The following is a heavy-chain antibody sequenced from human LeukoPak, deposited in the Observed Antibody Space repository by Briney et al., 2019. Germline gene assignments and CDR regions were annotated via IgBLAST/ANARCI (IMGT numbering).Heavy chain of an antibody. CDR3: ARAGSPFPVHHAFDI. CDR2: TSYDGINK. D-gene: IGHD2/OR15-2a*01. J-gene: IGHJ3*02. V-gene: IGHV3-30*04. Sequence: GGSLRLSCAASRFTFSNYAIRWVRQAPGKGLEWVAVTSYDGINKYYADSVKGRFTISRDNSKNTLYLQLNSLRAEDTAVYYCARAGSPFPVHHAFDIWGQGTMVTVSS. CDR1: RFTFSNYA.